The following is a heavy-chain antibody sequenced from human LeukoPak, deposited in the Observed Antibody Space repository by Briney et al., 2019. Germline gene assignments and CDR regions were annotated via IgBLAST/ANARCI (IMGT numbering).Heavy chain of an antibody. J-gene: IGHJ4*02. CDR3: ARPAYCGGNCYYFPDY. Sequence: KTGGSLGLSCAASGFTFSDYFMSWIRQAPGKGLEWLSHISSSGTGYYTDSVKGRATISRDNAKNSLYLQMNSLRAEDTAVYYCARPAYCGGNCYYFPDYWGQGTLVTVSS. CDR2: ISSSGTG. D-gene: IGHD2-21*02. V-gene: IGHV3-11*04. CDR1: GFTFSDYF.